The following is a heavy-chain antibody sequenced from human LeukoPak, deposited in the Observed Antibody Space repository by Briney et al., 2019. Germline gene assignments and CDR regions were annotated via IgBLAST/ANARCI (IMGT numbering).Heavy chain of an antibody. V-gene: IGHV3-33*01. CDR3: ARDLDIVALVPYYYYGMDV. Sequence: RSLRLSCAASGFTFSSYGMHWVRQAPRKGLEWVAVIWYDGSNKYYADSVKGRFTISRDNSKNTLYLQMNSLRAEDTAVYYCARDLDIVALVPYYYYGMDVWGQGTTVTVSS. D-gene: IGHD5-12*01. CDR1: GFTFSSYG. CDR2: IWYDGSNK. J-gene: IGHJ6*02.